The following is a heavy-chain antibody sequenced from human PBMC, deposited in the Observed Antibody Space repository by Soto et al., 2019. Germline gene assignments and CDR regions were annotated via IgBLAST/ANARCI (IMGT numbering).Heavy chain of an antibody. V-gene: IGHV3-7*01. J-gene: IGHJ4*02. CDR1: GFTFSSYW. Sequence: EVQLVESGGGLVQPGGSLRLSCAASGFTFSSYWMSWVRQAPGKGLEWVANIKQDGSEKYYVDSVKGRFTISRDNAKNSLYLQMKSLRAEDTAVYYCARRRYCSGGSCYWGGYYFDYWGQGTLVTVSS. D-gene: IGHD2-15*01. CDR3: ARRRYCSGGSCYWGGYYFDY. CDR2: IKQDGSEK.